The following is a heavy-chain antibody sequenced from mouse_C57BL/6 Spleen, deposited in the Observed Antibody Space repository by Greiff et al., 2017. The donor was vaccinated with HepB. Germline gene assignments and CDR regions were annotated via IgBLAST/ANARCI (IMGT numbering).Heavy chain of an antibody. J-gene: IGHJ1*03. CDR3: ARGGDGYYHWYFDV. D-gene: IGHD2-3*01. Sequence: QVQLQQSGPELVKPGASVKISCKASGYAFSSSWMNWVKQRPGKGLEWIGRIYPGDGDTNYNGKFKGKATLTADKSSSTAYMQLSSLTSEDSAVYFCARGGDGYYHWYFDVWGTGTTVTVSS. V-gene: IGHV1-82*01. CDR2: IYPGDGDT. CDR1: GYAFSSSW.